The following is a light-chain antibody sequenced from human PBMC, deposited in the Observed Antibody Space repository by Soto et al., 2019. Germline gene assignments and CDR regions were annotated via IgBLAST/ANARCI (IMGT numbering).Light chain of an antibody. CDR1: QSVTSNY. V-gene: IGKV3-20*01. CDR3: HQYGSSITWT. CDR2: AAS. J-gene: IGKJ1*01. Sequence: EVVLTQSPGTVSLSPGERATLSCRASQSVTSNYLAWYQQKPGQAPRLLIYAASSRATCIPDRFSGSGSGTDFTLSISRLEPEDFAVYYCHQYGSSITWTFGQGTKVEIK.